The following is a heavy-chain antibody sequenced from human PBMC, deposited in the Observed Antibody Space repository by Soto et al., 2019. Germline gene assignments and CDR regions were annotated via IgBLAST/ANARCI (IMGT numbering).Heavy chain of an antibody. CDR2: IKSTSDGGTT. Sequence: GGSLRLSGVASGFTFSKAWMTWVRQAPGKGLEWVGRIKSTSDGGTTYYAAPVEGRFTISRDDSTNTVYLQMNSLKSEDTAVYYCTTTGTIDYWGQGTLVTVSS. CDR3: TTTGTIDY. J-gene: IGHJ4*02. CDR1: GFTFSKAW. D-gene: IGHD1-1*01. V-gene: IGHV3-15*01.